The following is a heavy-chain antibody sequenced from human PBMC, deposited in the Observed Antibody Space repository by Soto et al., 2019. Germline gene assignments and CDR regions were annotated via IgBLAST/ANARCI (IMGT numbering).Heavy chain of an antibody. CDR2: INRLGTST. D-gene: IGHD1-7*01. CDR1: CFSFGDYP. Sequence: GPLRLSCVGPCFSFGDYPVNCVRHASGQGLEWVANINRLGTSTNYVDSVRGRFSASRDNTRNSLYVNMDSLSVGDAATYSCVRGTPNPVLDIWGRGTSVTGAS. J-gene: IGHJ5*01. CDR3: VRGTPNPVLDI. V-gene: IGHV3-7*03.